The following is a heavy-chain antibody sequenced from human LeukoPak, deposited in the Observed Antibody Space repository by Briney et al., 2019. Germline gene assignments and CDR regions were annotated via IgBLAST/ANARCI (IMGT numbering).Heavy chain of an antibody. D-gene: IGHD4-11*01. V-gene: IGHV1-18*01. CDR1: GGTFSSYA. J-gene: IGHJ4*02. CDR2: ISGYNGKT. CDR3: ARDRVYDYSNPRGFDY. Sequence: ASVKVSCKASGGTFSSYAISWVRQAPGQGLEWMGWISGYNGKTNYAQNLQGRVTVTTDTSTSTTYMELRSLRSDDTAVYYCARDRVYDYSNPRGFDYWGQGTLVTVSS.